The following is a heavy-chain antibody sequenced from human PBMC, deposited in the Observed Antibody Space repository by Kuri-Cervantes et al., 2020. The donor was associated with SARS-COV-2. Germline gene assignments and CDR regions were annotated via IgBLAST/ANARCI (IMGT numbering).Heavy chain of an antibody. V-gene: IGHV3-21*01. CDR3: ARGYYWDAFDI. D-gene: IGHD3-22*01. CDR2: ISRDSTYI. CDR1: GFTFWTYS. J-gene: IGHJ3*02. Sequence: GGSLRLSCAASGFTFWTYSMNWVRQAPGKGLEWVASISRDSTYIYYADSVRGRFTISRDDATNSLFLQMNSLRAEDTAVYYCARGYYWDAFDIWGQGTMVTVSS.